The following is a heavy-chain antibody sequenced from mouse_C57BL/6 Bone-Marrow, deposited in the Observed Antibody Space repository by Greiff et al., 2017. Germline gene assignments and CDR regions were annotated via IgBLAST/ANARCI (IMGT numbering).Heavy chain of an antibody. CDR3: ARRYYYGSSYCYWYFDV. Sequence: VKLQESDAELVKPGASVKISCKVSGYTFTDHTIHWMKQRPEQGLEWIGYIYPRDGSTKYNEKFKGKATLTADKSSSTAYMQLNSLTSEDSAVYFCARRYYYGSSYCYWYFDVWGTGTTVTVSS. V-gene: IGHV1-78*01. CDR2: IYPRDGST. CDR1: GYTFTDHT. J-gene: IGHJ1*03. D-gene: IGHD1-1*01.